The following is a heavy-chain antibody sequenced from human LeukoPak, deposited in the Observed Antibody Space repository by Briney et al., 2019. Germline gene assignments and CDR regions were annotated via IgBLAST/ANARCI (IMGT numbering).Heavy chain of an antibody. J-gene: IGHJ4*02. CDR2: ISSSSSYV. CDR3: AREHREYQLLFGY. D-gene: IGHD2-2*01. CDR1: GFTFSDYS. Sequence: GGSLRLSCATSGFTFSDYSMNWARQAPGKGLEWVSSISSSSSYVYYADSVKGRFTISRDNAKNSLYLQMNSLRAEDTAVYYCAREHREYQLLFGYWGQGTQVTVSP. V-gene: IGHV3-21*01.